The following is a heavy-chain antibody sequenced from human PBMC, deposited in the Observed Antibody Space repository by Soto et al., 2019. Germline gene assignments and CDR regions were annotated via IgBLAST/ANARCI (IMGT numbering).Heavy chain of an antibody. J-gene: IGHJ4*02. CDR1: GFTFNHYA. D-gene: IGHD2-21*02. CDR3: AKDQCGGDCYFFDY. CDR2: ISASAFDT. V-gene: IGHV3-23*01. Sequence: EVELLESGGGVGQPGGSLRLSCAATGFTFNHYAMSWVRQAPGKGLEWVAGISASAFDTYYADSVQGRFSISRDNSKNTLYLQMNSLRAEDTAVYYCAKDQCGGDCYFFDYWGQGNLVTVSS.